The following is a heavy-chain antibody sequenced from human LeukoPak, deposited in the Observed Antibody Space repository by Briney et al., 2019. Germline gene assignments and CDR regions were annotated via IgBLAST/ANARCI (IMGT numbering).Heavy chain of an antibody. CDR2: ISSSSSAR. J-gene: IGHJ4*02. CDR3: AKDDGSSSKDY. CDR1: GFTFSSHG. D-gene: IGHD6-6*01. V-gene: IGHV3-48*01. Sequence: GGSLGLSGAASGFTFSSHGMNWFGRAPGKGREWVSYISSSSSARYYADSVKGRFTISRDNSKNTLYLQMNSLRAEDTAVYYCAKDDGSSSKDYWGQGTLVTVSS.